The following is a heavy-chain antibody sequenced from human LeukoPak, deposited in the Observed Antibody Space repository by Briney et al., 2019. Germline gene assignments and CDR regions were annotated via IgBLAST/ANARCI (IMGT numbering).Heavy chain of an antibody. CDR1: GFTFSSYG. D-gene: IGHD1-1*01. Sequence: GRSLRLSCAASGFTFSSYGMHWVRQAPGKGLEWGAVISYDGSNKYYADSVKGRFTISRDNSKNTLYLQMNSLRAEDTAVYYCAKGRTGTTLAFDIWGQGTMVTVSS. V-gene: IGHV3-30*18. J-gene: IGHJ3*02. CDR2: ISYDGSNK. CDR3: AKGRTGTTLAFDI.